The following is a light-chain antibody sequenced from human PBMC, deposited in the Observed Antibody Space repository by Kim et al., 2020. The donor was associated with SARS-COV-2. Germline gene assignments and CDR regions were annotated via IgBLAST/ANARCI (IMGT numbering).Light chain of an antibody. J-gene: IGKJ5*01. CDR3: QQYSRSPPP. CDR1: QSVSSSY. CDR2: GAS. V-gene: IGKV3-20*01. Sequence: SPGEGATLSCRASQSVSSSYLAWYQQKPGQAPRLLIYGASSRATGIPDRFSGSGSGTDFTLTISRLEPEDFAVYYCQQYSRSPPPFGQGTRLEIK.